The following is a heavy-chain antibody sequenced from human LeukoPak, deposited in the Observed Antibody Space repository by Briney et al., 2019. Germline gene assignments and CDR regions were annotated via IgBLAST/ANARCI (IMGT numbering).Heavy chain of an antibody. J-gene: IGHJ3*02. Sequence: SGPSLTLSCAASGLTFRSYAMSWARQAPGKGMEWVSAISGSGGSKDYADSVKGRFTISRDNSKNTLYLQVNSLRAEDTAVYYCAKKRSFNTFGGVDDAFDIWGQGTMVAVSS. CDR2: ISGSGGSK. CDR3: AKKRSFNTFGGVDDAFDI. D-gene: IGHD3-16*01. CDR1: GLTFRSYA. V-gene: IGHV3-23*01.